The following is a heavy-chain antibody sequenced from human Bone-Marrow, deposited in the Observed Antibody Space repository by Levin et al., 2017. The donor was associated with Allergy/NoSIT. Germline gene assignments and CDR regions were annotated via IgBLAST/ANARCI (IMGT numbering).Heavy chain of an antibody. CDR1: GFTFSKYG. Sequence: GALRLSCAASGFTFSKYGMHWVRQAPGKGLEWVAVIWYDGRNKYYADSVKGRFTISRDNSKSTVYLQMNSLRAEDTAVYYCARDQVTSSGFDYWGQGTLVTVSS. J-gene: IGHJ4*02. CDR2: IWYDGRNK. CDR3: ARDQVTSSGFDY. V-gene: IGHV3-33*01. D-gene: IGHD6-19*01.